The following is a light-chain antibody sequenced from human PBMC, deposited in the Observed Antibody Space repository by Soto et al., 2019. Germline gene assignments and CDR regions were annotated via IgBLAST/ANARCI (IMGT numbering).Light chain of an antibody. V-gene: IGKV3-20*01. CDR2: GAS. CDR3: QQYGSSPRT. Sequence: EIVLTQSPGTLSLSPRERATLSCRASQSVSFSFLAWYQQKPGQAPRLLIYGASSRATGIPDRFSGSGSGTDFTLTISRLEPEDFAVYYCQQYGSSPRTFGQGTKLEIK. J-gene: IGKJ2*01. CDR1: QSVSFSF.